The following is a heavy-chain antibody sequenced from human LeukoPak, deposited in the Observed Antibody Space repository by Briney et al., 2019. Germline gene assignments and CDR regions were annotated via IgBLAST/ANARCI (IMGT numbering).Heavy chain of an antibody. CDR2: VNWNGGST. CDR1: GFTFDDYG. CDR3: VRGTDFWSPYNYVSDYYYYMDV. Sequence: GGSLRLSCAASGFTFDDYGMSWVRQAPGKGLEWISGVNWNGGSTGYADSVKGRFTISRDNAKNSLYLQMNSLRAEDTALYYCVRGTDFWSPYNYVSDYYYYMDVWGKGTTVTVSS. J-gene: IGHJ6*03. V-gene: IGHV3-20*04. D-gene: IGHD3-3*01.